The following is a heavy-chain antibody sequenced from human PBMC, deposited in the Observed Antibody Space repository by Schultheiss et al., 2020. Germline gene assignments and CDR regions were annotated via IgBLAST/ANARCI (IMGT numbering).Heavy chain of an antibody. CDR2: IYTSGST. CDR3: ARGPNYYETSGYLYFDY. V-gene: IGHV4-4*07. D-gene: IGHD3-22*01. Sequence: SETLSLTCTVAGGSISSYYWSWIRQPAGKGLEWIGRIYTSGSTNYNPSLKSRVTMSVDTSKNQFSLKLSSVTAADTAVYYGARGPNYYETSGYLYFDYWGQGTLVTVSS. J-gene: IGHJ4*02. CDR1: GGSISSYY.